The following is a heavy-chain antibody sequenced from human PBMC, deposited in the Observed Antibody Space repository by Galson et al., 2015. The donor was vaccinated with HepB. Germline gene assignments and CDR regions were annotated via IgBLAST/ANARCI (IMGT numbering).Heavy chain of an antibody. V-gene: IGHV5-10-1*01. CDR1: GYDFPSYW. Sequence: QSGAEVKKPGESLRISCKGFGYDFPSYWISWLRQMPGRGLEWMGRIDPRDSYIIYSPSFQGHVTISVDKSINTAYVQWSSLMASDTAMYFCAMHPSQAFDIWGQGTMVTVSS. CDR2: IDPRDSYI. CDR3: AMHPSQAFDI. J-gene: IGHJ3*02.